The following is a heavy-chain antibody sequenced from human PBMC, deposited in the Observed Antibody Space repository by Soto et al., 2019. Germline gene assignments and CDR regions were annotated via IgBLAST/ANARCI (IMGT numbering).Heavy chain of an antibody. CDR3: ARGDRYLDY. CDR1: GFTVSSSD. J-gene: IGHJ4*02. Sequence: SSAASGFTVSSSDMTWVRQAPGKGLEWGSVIYSGGTTYYADSVKGRFTISRDMNTLYLQMNSLRAEDTAVYYCARGDRYLDYWGPGTLVPVSS. V-gene: IGHV3-53*01. CDR2: IYSGGTT.